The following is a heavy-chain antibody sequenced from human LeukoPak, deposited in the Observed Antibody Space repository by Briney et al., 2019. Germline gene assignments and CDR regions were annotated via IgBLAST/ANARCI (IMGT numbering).Heavy chain of an antibody. J-gene: IGHJ3*02. V-gene: IGHV3-15*01. Sequence: GGSLRLSCAASGFTFSSYAMSWVRQAPGKGLEWVGRIKSKTDGGATDYAAPVKGRFTISRDDSKNTLYLQMNSLKTEDTAVYYCTTVEWEPISGAFDIWGQGTMVTVSS. CDR2: IKSKTDGGAT. CDR3: TTVEWEPISGAFDI. D-gene: IGHD1-26*01. CDR1: GFTFSSYA.